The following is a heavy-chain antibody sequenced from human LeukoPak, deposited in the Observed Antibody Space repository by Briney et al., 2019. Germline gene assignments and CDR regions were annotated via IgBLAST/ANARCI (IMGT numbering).Heavy chain of an antibody. CDR3: AGGVNYFDY. V-gene: IGHV3-7*04. CDR1: GFTFSSYW. CDR2: INQDGSEK. D-gene: IGHD4-23*01. Sequence: GGSLRLSCAASGFTFSSYWMSWVRQAPGKGLEWVANINQDGSEKYYVDSVKGRFTISRDNAKNSLYLQMSSLRAEDTAVYYCAGGVNYFDYWGQGTLVTVSS. J-gene: IGHJ4*02.